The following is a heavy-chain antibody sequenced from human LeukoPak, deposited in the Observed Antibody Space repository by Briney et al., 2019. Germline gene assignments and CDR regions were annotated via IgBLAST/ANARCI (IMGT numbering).Heavy chain of an antibody. CDR3: ARDLFYSVSGTYYNVGRVFNY. D-gene: IGHD3-10*01. J-gene: IGHJ4*02. V-gene: IGHV1-2*02. CDR2: IDPNSGGT. Sequence: ASVKVSCKASGFTFTGYYMHWVRQAPGQGLEWMGWIDPNSGGTNYAQKFQGRVTMTRDTSITTAYMELTSLRSDDTAVYYCARDLFYSVSGTYYNVGRVFNYWGQGTLVTVSS. CDR1: GFTFTGYY.